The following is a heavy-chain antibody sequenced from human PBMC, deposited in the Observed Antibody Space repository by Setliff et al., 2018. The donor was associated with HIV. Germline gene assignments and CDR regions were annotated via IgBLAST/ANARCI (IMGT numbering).Heavy chain of an antibody. V-gene: IGHV4-34*01. CDR3: VRGRDFIVRHLHFTAGGAYDV. CDR2: SAQRGGT. D-gene: IGHD2-21*01. J-gene: IGHJ3*01. CDR1: GESMSGYF. Sequence: PSETLSLTCAFYGESMSGYFWTWLRQSPGTGLEWLGESAQRGGTNYTSSLKSRLTISVAPSRNHFSLRLTSVTVADTAVYYCVRGRDFIVRHLHFTAGGAYDVWGPGTLVTVSS.